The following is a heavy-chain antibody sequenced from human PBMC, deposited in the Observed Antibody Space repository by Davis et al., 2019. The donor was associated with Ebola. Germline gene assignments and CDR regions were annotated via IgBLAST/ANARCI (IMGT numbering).Heavy chain of an antibody. Sequence: MPSETLSLTCTVSGGSISSSSYYWGWIRQPPGKGLEWIGSIYYSGSTYYNPSLKSRVTISVDTSKNQFSLKLSSVTAADTAVYYCARQLLSSGWRYYYYGMDVWGKGTTVTVSS. CDR3: ARQLLSSGWRYYYYGMDV. V-gene: IGHV4-39*01. D-gene: IGHD6-19*01. CDR2: IYYSGST. CDR1: GGSISSSSYY. J-gene: IGHJ6*04.